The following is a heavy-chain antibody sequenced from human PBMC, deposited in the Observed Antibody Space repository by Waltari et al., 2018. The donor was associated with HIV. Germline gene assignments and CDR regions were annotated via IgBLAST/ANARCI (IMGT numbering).Heavy chain of an antibody. D-gene: IGHD6-13*01. V-gene: IGHV1-3*01. CDR2: INAGNGNT. CDR3: ARDLSAGLTQYYYYGMDV. Sequence: QVQLVQSGAEVKKPGASVKVSCKASGYTFTSYAMHWVRTAPGQRLEWMGWINAGNGNTKYSQKCQGRVTITRDTSASTAYMGLSSLRSEDTAVYYCARDLSAGLTQYYYYGMDVWGQGTAVTVSS. J-gene: IGHJ6*02. CDR1: GYTFTSYA.